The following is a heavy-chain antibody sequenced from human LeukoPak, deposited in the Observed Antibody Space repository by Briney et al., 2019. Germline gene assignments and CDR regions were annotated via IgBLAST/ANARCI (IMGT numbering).Heavy chain of an antibody. J-gene: IGHJ4*02. CDR3: ARGTSGTFKSFDY. Sequence: PGGSLRLSCAASGFTFSSYAMHWVRQAPGKGLEWVAVISYDGSNKYYADSVKGRFTISRDNSNNTLYLQINSLRAEDTAVYYCARGTSGTFKSFDYWGQGTLVTVSS. V-gene: IGHV3-30*14. CDR2: ISYDGSNK. CDR1: GFTFSSYA. D-gene: IGHD1-26*01.